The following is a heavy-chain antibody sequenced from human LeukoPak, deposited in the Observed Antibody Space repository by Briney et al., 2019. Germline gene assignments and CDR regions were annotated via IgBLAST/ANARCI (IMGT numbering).Heavy chain of an antibody. J-gene: IGHJ6*02. CDR3: ARVEMATINGMDV. Sequence: ASVKVSCKASGYTFTTYYMHWVRQAPGQGLEWMGIINPSSGSTSYAQKFQGRVTMTRDTSTSTVYMELSSLRSEDTAVYYCARVEMATINGMDVWGQGTTVTVSS. CDR1: GYTFTTYY. V-gene: IGHV1-46*01. D-gene: IGHD5-24*01. CDR2: INPSSGST.